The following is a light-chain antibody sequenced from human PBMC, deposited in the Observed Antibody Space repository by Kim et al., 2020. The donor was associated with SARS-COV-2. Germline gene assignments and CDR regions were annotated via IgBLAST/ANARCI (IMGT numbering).Light chain of an antibody. Sequence: PGERATLSCRASQSVSSSYLAWYQQKPGQAPRLLIYGASSRATGIPDRFSGSGSGTDFTLTISRLEPEDFAVYYCQQYGSSPPYTFGQGTKLEI. V-gene: IGKV3-20*01. CDR3: QQYGSSPPYT. J-gene: IGKJ2*01. CDR1: QSVSSSY. CDR2: GAS.